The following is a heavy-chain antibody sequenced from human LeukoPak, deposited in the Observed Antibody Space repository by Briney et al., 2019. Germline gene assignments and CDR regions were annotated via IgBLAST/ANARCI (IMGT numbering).Heavy chain of an antibody. V-gene: IGHV3-21*01. J-gene: IGHJ6*04. CDR2: TSSSSSYI. CDR3: ARDPNYYGSGSYSRMDV. CDR1: GFTFSSYS. Sequence: GGSLRLSCAASGFTFSSYSMNWVRQAPGKGLEWVSSTSSSSSYIYYADSVKGRFTISRDNAKNSLYLQMNSLRAEDTAVYYCARDPNYYGSGSYSRMDVWGKGTTVTVSS. D-gene: IGHD3-10*01.